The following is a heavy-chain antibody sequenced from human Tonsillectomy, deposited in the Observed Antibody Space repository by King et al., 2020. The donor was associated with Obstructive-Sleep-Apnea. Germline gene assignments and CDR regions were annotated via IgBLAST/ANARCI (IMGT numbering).Heavy chain of an antibody. CDR2: ISDSGST. Sequence: QLQESGPGLVKPSESLSLTCTVSGGSISSSTYYWGWIRQPPGKGLGWIGSISDSGSTYYNSPLKSRVTISVDTSKNQCSLKLNSVTAADTAVYYCARESSCYGTYNWFDPWGQGTLVTVSS. CDR3: ARESSCYGTYNWFDP. D-gene: IGHD2-2*01. J-gene: IGHJ5*02. V-gene: IGHV4-39*07. CDR1: GGSISSSTYY.